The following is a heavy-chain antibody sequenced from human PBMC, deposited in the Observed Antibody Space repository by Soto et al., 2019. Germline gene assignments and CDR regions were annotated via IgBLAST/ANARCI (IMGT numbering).Heavy chain of an antibody. Sequence: QVQLVQSGAEVKNPGASVKVSCKASGYTFTTYYMHWVRQAPGQGLEWMGIINPSVGSTKYAQKXXXXVTMTXDTSTSTVYMELSSLRSEDTAVYYCARDHGYCTSSSCLGDFDYWGQGTLVTVSS. CDR2: INPSVGST. V-gene: IGHV1-46*03. CDR3: ARDHGYCTSSSCLGDFDY. CDR1: GYTFTTYY. D-gene: IGHD2-2*01. J-gene: IGHJ4*02.